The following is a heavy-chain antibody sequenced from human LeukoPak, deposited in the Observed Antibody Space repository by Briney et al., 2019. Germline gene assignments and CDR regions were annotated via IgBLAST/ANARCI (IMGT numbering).Heavy chain of an antibody. V-gene: IGHV3-66*01. D-gene: IGHD6-19*01. J-gene: IGHJ5*02. Sequence: PGGSLRLSCAASGFTVSSNYMSWVRQAPGKGLEWVSVIYSGGSTYYADSVKGRFTISRDNSKNTLYLQMNSLRAEDTAVCYCARDHGIAVAGGAFDPWGQGTLVTVSS. CDR3: ARDHGIAVAGGAFDP. CDR1: GFTVSSNY. CDR2: IYSGGST.